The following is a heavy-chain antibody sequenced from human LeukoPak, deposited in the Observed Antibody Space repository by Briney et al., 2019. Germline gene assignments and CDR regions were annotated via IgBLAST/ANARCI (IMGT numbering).Heavy chain of an antibody. D-gene: IGHD6-13*01. J-gene: IGHJ5*01. V-gene: IGHV1-69*04. CDR2: IIPILGIA. Sequence: ASVKVSCKASGGTFSRYAISWVRQAPGQGLDWMGRIIPILGIANYAQKFQGRVTITADKSTSTAYMELSSLRSEDTAVYYCASSYGYSSSWYDSWGQGTLVTVSS. CDR3: ASSYGYSSSWYDS. CDR1: GGTFSRYA.